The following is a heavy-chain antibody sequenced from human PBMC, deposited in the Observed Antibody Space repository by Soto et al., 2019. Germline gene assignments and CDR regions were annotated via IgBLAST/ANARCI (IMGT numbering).Heavy chain of an antibody. D-gene: IGHD3-10*01. CDR2: ISGSGGST. Sequence: EVQLLESGGGLVQPGGSLRLSCAASGFTFSSYAMSWVRQAPGKGLEWVSAISGSGGSTYYAYSVKGRFTISRDNSKNTLDLKRNSLRAEDTAVYYCAKDRGGLLWFGEYKDWGQGTLVTVSS. J-gene: IGHJ4*02. CDR3: AKDRGGLLWFGEYKD. CDR1: GFTFSSYA. V-gene: IGHV3-23*01.